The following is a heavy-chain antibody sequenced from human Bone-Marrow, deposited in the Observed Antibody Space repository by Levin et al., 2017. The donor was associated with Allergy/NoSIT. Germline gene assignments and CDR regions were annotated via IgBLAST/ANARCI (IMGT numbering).Heavy chain of an antibody. V-gene: IGHV4-34*01. D-gene: IGHD3-10*01. J-gene: IGHJ4*02. CDR3: ARGGRWSFWYYFDY. CDR1: GGSFTGYF. Sequence: SETLSLTCAVDGGSFTGYFWTWIRQPPGKGLEWIGEINHSGSTKYNPSLTSRVTISVDTSKKEFSLNLSSVTAADTAVFYCARGGRWSFWYYFDYWGQGTRVTVAS. CDR2: INHSGST.